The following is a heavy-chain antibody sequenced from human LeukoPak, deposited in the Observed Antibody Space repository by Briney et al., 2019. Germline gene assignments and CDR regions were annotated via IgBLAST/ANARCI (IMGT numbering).Heavy chain of an antibody. Sequence: GGSLRPSCAVSGITLSNYGMSWVRQAPGKGLEWVAGISDSGGSTKYADSVKGRFTISRDNPRNTLHLQMNSMRAEDTAVYFCAKRGVVIRVILVGFHKEAYYFDSWGQGALVTVSS. CDR2: ISDSGGST. V-gene: IGHV3-23*01. J-gene: IGHJ4*02. CDR3: AKRGVVIRVILVGFHKEAYYFDS. D-gene: IGHD3-22*01. CDR1: GITLSNYG.